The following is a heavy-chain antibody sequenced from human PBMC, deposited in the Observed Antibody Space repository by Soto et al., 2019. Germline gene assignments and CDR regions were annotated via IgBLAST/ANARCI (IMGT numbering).Heavy chain of an antibody. J-gene: IGHJ4*02. CDR2: INQDGSEK. Sequence: EVQLVESGGGLVQPGGSLRLSCAASGFTFSTYWMSWVRQAPGKGLEWVANINQDGSEKYYVDSVKGRFTISRDNAKNSLYLQMNSLRAEDTAVYYCARDSEEYCSGGSCYTFDYWGQGTLVTVSS. V-gene: IGHV3-7*01. CDR3: ARDSEEYCSGGSCYTFDY. D-gene: IGHD2-15*01. CDR1: GFTFSTYW.